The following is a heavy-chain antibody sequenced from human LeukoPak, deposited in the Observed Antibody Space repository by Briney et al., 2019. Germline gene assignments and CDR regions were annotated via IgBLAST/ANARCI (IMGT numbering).Heavy chain of an antibody. Sequence: GASVKVSCKASGGTFSSYTISWVRQAPGQGLEWMGRIIPILGIANYAQKFQGRVTITADKSTSTAYMELSSLRSEDTAVYYCARDQDGDVEGRVIWFDPWGQGTLVTVSS. D-gene: IGHD2-21*02. V-gene: IGHV1-69*04. CDR3: ARDQDGDVEGRVIWFDP. J-gene: IGHJ5*02. CDR1: GGTFSSYT. CDR2: IIPILGIA.